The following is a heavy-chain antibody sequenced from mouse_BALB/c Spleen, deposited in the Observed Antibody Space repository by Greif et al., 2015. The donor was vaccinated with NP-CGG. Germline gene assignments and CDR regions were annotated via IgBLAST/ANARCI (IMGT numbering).Heavy chain of an antibody. CDR1: GDSITSGY. D-gene: IGHD2-10*02. V-gene: IGHV3-8*02. CDR3: ARRAYGNYPFAY. J-gene: IGHJ3*01. Sequence: EVKLMESGPSLVKPSQTLSLTCSVTGDSITSGYWNWVRKFPGNKLEYMGYISYSGSTYYNPSLKSRISITRDTSKNQYYLQLNSVTTEDTATYYCARRAYGNYPFAYWGQGTLVTVSA. CDR2: ISYSGST.